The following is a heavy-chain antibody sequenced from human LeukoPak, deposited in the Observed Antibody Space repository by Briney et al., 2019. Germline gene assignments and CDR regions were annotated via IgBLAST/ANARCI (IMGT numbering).Heavy chain of an antibody. V-gene: IGHV4-39*07. CDR1: GGSISISTYY. CDR2: IYSSGTT. J-gene: IGHJ4*02. Sequence: SETLSLTCTVSGGSISISTYYWGWVRQPPGKGLEWIGSIYSSGTTYYNPSLKSQFTISLDTSKNQFSLKLSSVTAADTAVYYCVRHVGYYYDSSGYFDYWGQGTLVTVTS. D-gene: IGHD3-22*01. CDR3: VRHVGYYYDSSGYFDY.